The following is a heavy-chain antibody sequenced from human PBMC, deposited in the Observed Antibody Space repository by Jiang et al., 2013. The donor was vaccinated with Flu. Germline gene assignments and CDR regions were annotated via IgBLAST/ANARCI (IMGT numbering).Heavy chain of an antibody. CDR1: GGSIIGSSFY. Sequence: LLKPSETLSLTCTVAGGSIIGSSFYWGWIRQPPGKGLEWIGSISSSGSAYYNPSLKSRLTISEDTSKNQFSLKLNSLTAADTAVYYCATLEMATMVDAFDVWGQRDNGHRLF. CDR3: ATLEMATMVDAFDV. J-gene: IGHJ3*01. V-gene: IGHV4-39*01. CDR2: ISSSGSA. D-gene: IGHD5-24*01.